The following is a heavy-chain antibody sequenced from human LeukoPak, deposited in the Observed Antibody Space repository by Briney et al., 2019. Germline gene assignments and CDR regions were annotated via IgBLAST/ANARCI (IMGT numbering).Heavy chain of an antibody. D-gene: IGHD5-18*01. Sequence: ASVKVSCKASGGTFSSYAISWVRQAPGQGLEWMGRIIPILGIANYAQKFQGRVTITADKSTSTAYMDLSSLRSEDTAVYYCARARAMAADYYYYGMDVWGQGTTVTVSS. CDR3: ARARAMAADYYYYGMDV. CDR2: IIPILGIA. CDR1: GGTFSSYA. V-gene: IGHV1-69*04. J-gene: IGHJ6*02.